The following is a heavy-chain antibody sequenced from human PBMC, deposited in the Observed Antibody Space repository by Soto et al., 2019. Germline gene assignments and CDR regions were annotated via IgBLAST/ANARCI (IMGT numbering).Heavy chain of an antibody. CDR1: GFTFTSSA. CDR3: AADATAWQQMVPSDY. CDR2: IAVGSGYT. D-gene: IGHD2-8*01. J-gene: IGHJ4*02. V-gene: IGHV1-58*01. Sequence: GASVKVSCKASGFTFTSSAFQWVRQARGQRLEWIGWIAVGSGYTSYAQRFQDRVTLTRDMSTATTYMELSRLTSEDTAIYYCAADATAWQQMVPSDYWGQGTLVTV.